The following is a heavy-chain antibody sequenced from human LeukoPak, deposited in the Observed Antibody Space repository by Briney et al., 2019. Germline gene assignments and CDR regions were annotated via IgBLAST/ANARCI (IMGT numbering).Heavy chain of an antibody. J-gene: IGHJ4*02. D-gene: IGHD3-10*01. CDR2: IDGSGDYT. CDR3: AKDPMVRGLTYDC. CDR1: GFTLSSYG. V-gene: IGHV3-23*01. Sequence: GGSLRLSCAASGFTLSSYGMTCVRQAPGKGLECVSAIDGSGDYTHYADSVTGRFTISRDNSKNKLFLQMNSLTAEDTAVYYCAKDPMVRGLTYDCWGQGTLVTVSS.